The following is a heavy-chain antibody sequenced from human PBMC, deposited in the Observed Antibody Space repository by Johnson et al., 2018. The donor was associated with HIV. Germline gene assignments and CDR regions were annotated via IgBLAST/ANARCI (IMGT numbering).Heavy chain of an antibody. D-gene: IGHD3-22*01. CDR1: GFTFTSFA. V-gene: IGHV3-30-3*01. Sequence: QVQLVESGGGVVQPGTSLRLSCAASGFTFTSFAMHWVRQAPGKGLEWVAFISYDGSNKYFTDSVTGRFTISRDNSKNTLFLQMNSLGAEDTAVYYCVRRFYDSSAFDIWGQGTMVTVSS. CDR2: ISYDGSNK. J-gene: IGHJ3*02. CDR3: VRRFYDSSAFDI.